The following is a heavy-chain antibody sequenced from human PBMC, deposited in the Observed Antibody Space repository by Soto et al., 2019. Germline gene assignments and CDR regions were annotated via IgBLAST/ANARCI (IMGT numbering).Heavy chain of an antibody. D-gene: IGHD3-9*01. CDR1: GGTFSSYA. V-gene: IGHV1-69*13. CDR2: IIPIFGTA. CDR3: ASPRSSYYDILTGYPLHFDY. J-gene: IGHJ4*02. Sequence: ASVKVSCKASGGTFSSYAISWVRQAPGQGLEWMGGIIPIFGTANYAQKFQGRVTITADESTSTAYMELSSLRSEDTAVYYCASPRSSYYDILTGYPLHFDYWGQGTLVTVSS.